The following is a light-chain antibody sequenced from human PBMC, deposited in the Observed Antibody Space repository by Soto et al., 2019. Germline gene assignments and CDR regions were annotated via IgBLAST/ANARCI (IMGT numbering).Light chain of an antibody. CDR2: AAS. J-gene: IGKJ2*01. Sequence: DIQMTQSPSSLSASVGDRVTITCRASQSISSYLNWYQQKPGKAPKVLIYAASSLQSGVPSSFSGSGSGTDFTLTISSLQPEDFATYYFQQSYSTPYTFVQGTKLEIK. V-gene: IGKV1-39*01. CDR3: QQSYSTPYT. CDR1: QSISSY.